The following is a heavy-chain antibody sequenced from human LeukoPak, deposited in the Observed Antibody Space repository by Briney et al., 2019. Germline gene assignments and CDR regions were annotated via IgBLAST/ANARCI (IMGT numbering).Heavy chain of an antibody. CDR1: GFTFSSYT. J-gene: IGHJ6*03. CDR2: ISGSGGTT. Sequence: GGSLRLSCAASGFTFSSYTMNWVRQAPGKGLQWVSAISGSGGTTYYADSVKGRFTISRDNSKNTLYLQMNSLRAEDTAVYYCAKNFWSDKYYYYYMDVWGKGTTVTVSS. D-gene: IGHD3-3*01. CDR3: AKNFWSDKYYYYYMDV. V-gene: IGHV3-23*01.